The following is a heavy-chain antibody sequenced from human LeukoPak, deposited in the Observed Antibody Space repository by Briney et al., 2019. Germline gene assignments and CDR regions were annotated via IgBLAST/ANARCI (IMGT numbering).Heavy chain of an antibody. J-gene: IGHJ2*01. CDR1: GFTFDDYA. CDR3: AKAGDPTYWYFDL. Sequence: GGSLRLSCAASGFTFDDYAMHWVRQAPGKGLEWVSGISWNSGSIGYADSVKGRFTISRDNAKNSLYLQMNSLRAEDTALYYCAKAGDPTYWYFDLWGRGTLVTVSS. D-gene: IGHD7-27*01. CDR2: ISWNSGSI. V-gene: IGHV3-9*01.